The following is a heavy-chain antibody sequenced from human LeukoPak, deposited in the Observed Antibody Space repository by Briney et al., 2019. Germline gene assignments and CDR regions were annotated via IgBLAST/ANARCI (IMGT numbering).Heavy chain of an antibody. D-gene: IGHD2-15*01. CDR1: GYTFTSYG. V-gene: IGHV1-18*01. J-gene: IGHJ4*02. Sequence: ASVKVSCRASGYTFTSYGITWVRQAPGQGLEWMGWISAYNGNTNYAQKFQGRFTMTTDTSTNTAYMELRSLRPDDTAVYYCARDFFHGHCSGLTCFLLDSWGQGSLVTVSS. CDR2: ISAYNGNT. CDR3: ARDFFHGHCSGLTCFLLDS.